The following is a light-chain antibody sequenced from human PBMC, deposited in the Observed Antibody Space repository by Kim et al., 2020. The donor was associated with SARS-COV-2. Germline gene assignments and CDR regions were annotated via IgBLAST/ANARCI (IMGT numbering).Light chain of an antibody. CDR3: HQYQSYPYT. V-gene: IGKV1-5*01. J-gene: IGKJ2*01. CDR2: GAS. Sequence: SAGVGDRLPITCRSSQSMQSWLAGYQQHRGAAPALLIYGASRVQSGVPPMYCGRGSETEFTLTLSSLHRDDFGTYFCHQYQSYPYTCGQGTKLEIK. CDR1: QSMQSW.